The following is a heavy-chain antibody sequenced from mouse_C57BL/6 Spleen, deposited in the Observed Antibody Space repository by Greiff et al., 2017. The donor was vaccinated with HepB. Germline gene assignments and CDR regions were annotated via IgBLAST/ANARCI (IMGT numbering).Heavy chain of an antibody. V-gene: IGHV1-74*01. CDR1: GYTFTSYW. CDR3: AISYDYDESYYFDY. CDR2: IHTSDSDK. D-gene: IGHD2-4*01. J-gene: IGHJ2*01. Sequence: QVQLQQPGAELVKPGASLKVSCKASGYTFTSYWMHWVKQRPGQGLEWIGRIHTSDSDKNYNQKFKGKTTMTVDKSTSTAYMQISSLTSEDSAVYYSAISYDYDESYYFDYWGQGTTLTVSS.